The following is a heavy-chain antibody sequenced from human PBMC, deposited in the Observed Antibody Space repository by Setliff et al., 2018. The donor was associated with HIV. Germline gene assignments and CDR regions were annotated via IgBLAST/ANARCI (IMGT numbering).Heavy chain of an antibody. CDR2: ISWDGGST. Sequence: GGSLRLSCAASGFTFNDYAMHWVRQTPGKGLEWVSLISWDGGSTSYADSVKGRFTISRDNSKNSLYLQMNSLRAEDTALYYCVKDNLYSSGIYQFDYWGQGTMVTVSS. CDR3: VKDNLYSSGIYQFDY. CDR1: GFTFNDYA. J-gene: IGHJ4*02. V-gene: IGHV3-43D*03. D-gene: IGHD3-10*01.